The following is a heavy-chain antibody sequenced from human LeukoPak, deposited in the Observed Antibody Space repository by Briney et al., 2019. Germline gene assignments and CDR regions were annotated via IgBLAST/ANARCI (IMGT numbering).Heavy chain of an antibody. J-gene: IGHJ5*02. V-gene: IGHV3-7*04. Sequence: GGSLRLSCSASGFIFSNYWMTWVRQAPGKGLEWVANIKQDGSEKYYVDSVKGRFTTSRDNAKKSLYLQMNSLRAEDTAVYFCARDMIILQSWGQGTLVTVSS. CDR1: GFIFSNYW. CDR2: IKQDGSEK. CDR3: ARDMIILQS. D-gene: IGHD3-16*01.